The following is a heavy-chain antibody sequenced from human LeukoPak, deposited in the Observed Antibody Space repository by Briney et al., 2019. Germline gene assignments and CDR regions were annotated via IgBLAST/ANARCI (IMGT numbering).Heavy chain of an antibody. D-gene: IGHD2-2*01. CDR2: ISYDGSNK. CDR1: GFTFSNYG. CDR3: AKERGIYCSSIDCSPGMDV. V-gene: IGHV3-30*18. J-gene: IGHJ6*02. Sequence: GGSLRLSCAASGFTFSNYGMHWVRQAPGKGLEWVAVISYDGSNKYYADSVKGRFTFSRDNSKNTLYLQMSSLRAEDTAVYYCAKERGIYCSSIDCSPGMDVWGQGTTVTVSS.